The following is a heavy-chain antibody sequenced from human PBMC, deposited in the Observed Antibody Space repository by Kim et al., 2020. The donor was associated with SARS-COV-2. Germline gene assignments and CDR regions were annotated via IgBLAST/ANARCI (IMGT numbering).Heavy chain of an antibody. CDR3: ARGLGYGGNSVRWFDP. D-gene: IGHD4-17*01. J-gene: IGHJ5*02. V-gene: IGHV4-34*01. CDR1: GGSFSGYY. CDR2: INHSGST. Sequence: SETLSLTCAVYGGSFSGYYWSWIRQPPGKGLEWIGEINHSGSTNYNPSLKSRVTISVDTSKNQFSLKLSSVTAADTAVYYCARGLGYGGNSVRWFDPWGQGTLVTVSS.